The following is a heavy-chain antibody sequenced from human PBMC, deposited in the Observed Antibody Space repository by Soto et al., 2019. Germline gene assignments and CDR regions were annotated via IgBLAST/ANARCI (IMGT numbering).Heavy chain of an antibody. CDR1: GGSMDAYY. CDR3: VRVGSCSDTICRGWFDP. J-gene: IGHJ5*02. D-gene: IGHD2-2*03. V-gene: IGHV4-59*01. Sequence: QVQLQESGPGLVKPSETLSLNCTVSGGSMDAYYWRWIRQPPGTGLEWICYIYSTGTTSGTTNYNPSLKGRFATLVDTYKSQFSLRLTAVYAADTAVYYCVRVGSCSDTICRGWFDPWGQGTLVTVSS. CDR2: IYSTGTTSGTT.